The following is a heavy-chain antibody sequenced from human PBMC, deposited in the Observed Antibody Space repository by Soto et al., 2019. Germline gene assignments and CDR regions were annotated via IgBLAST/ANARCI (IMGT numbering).Heavy chain of an antibody. CDR2: IWYDGSNK. CDR3: AREGMVRGGPPYNWFDP. CDR1: GFTFSSYG. J-gene: IGHJ5*02. V-gene: IGHV3-33*01. Sequence: GGSLRLSCAASGFTFSSYGMHWVCQAPGKGLEWVAVIWYDGSNKYYADSVKGRFTISRDNSKNTLYLQMNSLRAEDTAVYYCAREGMVRGGPPYNWFDPWGQGTLVTVSS. D-gene: IGHD3-10*01.